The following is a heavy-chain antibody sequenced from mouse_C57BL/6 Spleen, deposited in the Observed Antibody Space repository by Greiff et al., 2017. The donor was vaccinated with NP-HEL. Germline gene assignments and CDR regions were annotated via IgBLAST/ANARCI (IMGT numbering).Heavy chain of an antibody. CDR2: IYPRSGNT. CDR1: GYTFTSYG. D-gene: IGHD1-1*01. J-gene: IGHJ1*03. Sequence: VQLQQSGAELARPGASVKLSCKASGYTFTSYGISWVKQRTGQGLEWIGEIYPRSGNTYYNEKFKGKATLTADKSSSTAYMELRSLTSEDSAVYFCAPYYYGSDWYFDVWGTGTTVTVSS. CDR3: APYYYGSDWYFDV. V-gene: IGHV1-81*01.